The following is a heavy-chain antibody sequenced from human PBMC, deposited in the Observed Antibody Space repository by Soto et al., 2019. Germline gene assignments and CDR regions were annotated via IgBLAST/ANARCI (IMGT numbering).Heavy chain of an antibody. CDR1: GYSISSGYY. J-gene: IGHJ5*02. V-gene: IGHV4-38-2*01. CDR2: TYNSGST. CDR3: AKRYCSSTSSKWDWFDP. D-gene: IGHD2-2*01. Sequence: SETLSLTCAVSGYSISSGYYWGWIRQPPGKGLEGIGRTYNSGSTYYNPSLKSRVTLSVDTYKKQFSLKLRSVTAADTAVYYCAKRYCSSTSSKWDWFDPWGTRTLVT.